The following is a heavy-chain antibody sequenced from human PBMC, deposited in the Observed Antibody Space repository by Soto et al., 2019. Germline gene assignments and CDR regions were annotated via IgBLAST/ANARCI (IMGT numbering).Heavy chain of an antibody. V-gene: IGHV3-33*01. CDR3: ARDQAELPYFDWLLDY. CDR2: IWYDGSNK. D-gene: IGHD3-9*01. J-gene: IGHJ4*02. Sequence: PGGSLRLSCAASGFTFSSYGMHWVRQAPGKGLEWVAVIWYDGSNKYYADSVKGRFTISRDNSKNTLYLQMKSLRAEDTAVYYRARDQAELPYFDWLLDYWGQGTLVTVSS. CDR1: GFTFSSYG.